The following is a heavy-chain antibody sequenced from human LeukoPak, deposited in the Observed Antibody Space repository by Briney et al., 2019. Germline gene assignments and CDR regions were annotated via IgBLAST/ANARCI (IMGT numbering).Heavy chain of an antibody. Sequence: ASVKVSCKASGYTFTDYLIHWVRQAPGQGLEWMGWINPKSGDTKFEQKFQGRVTMTRDTSISTAYVELSRLRSDDTAVYYCAREQDIVVVVAATRVLDYWGQGTLVTVSS. CDR1: GYTFTDYL. V-gene: IGHV1-2*02. J-gene: IGHJ4*02. CDR2: INPKSGDT. CDR3: AREQDIVVVVAATRVLDY. D-gene: IGHD2-15*01.